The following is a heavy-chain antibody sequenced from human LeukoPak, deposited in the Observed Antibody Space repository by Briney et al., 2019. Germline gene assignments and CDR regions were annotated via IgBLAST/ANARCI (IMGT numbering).Heavy chain of an antibody. Sequence: ASVKVSCKVSGYTLTELSMHWVRQAPGKGLEWMGGFDPEDGETIYAQKFQGRVTITRDTSASTAYMELSSLRSEDTAVYYCARDYWYYGSGSYKAGPRSPFWWGQGTLVTVSS. D-gene: IGHD3-10*01. CDR3: ARDYWYYGSGSYKAGPRSPFW. CDR2: FDPEDGET. V-gene: IGHV1-24*01. J-gene: IGHJ4*02. CDR1: GYTLTELS.